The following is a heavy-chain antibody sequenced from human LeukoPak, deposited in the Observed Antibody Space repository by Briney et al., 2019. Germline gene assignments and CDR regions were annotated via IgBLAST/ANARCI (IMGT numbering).Heavy chain of an antibody. CDR3: AREVAYYDSSEIPGDY. V-gene: IGHV1-2*02. Sequence: GASVKVSCKASGYTFTGYYIHWVRQAPGQGLEWMGWINPNNGGTNYAQKFQGRVTMTRDTSISTAYMELSRLRSDDTAVYYCAREVAYYDSSEIPGDYWGQGTLVTVSS. D-gene: IGHD3-22*01. CDR2: INPNNGGT. CDR1: GYTFTGYY. J-gene: IGHJ4*02.